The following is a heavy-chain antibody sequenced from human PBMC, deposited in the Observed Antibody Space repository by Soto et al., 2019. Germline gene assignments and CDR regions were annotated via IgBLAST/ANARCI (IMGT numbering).Heavy chain of an antibody. J-gene: IGHJ3*01. CDR1: GFTFNTFG. V-gene: IGHV3-74*01. Sequence: VQLVESGGGVVQPGRSLRLSCAASGFTFNTFGMHWVRQAPGKGLEWVSRIEGDGSSTTSADSVKGRFTVSRDDARNTLYLQMSSLRADDTAIYYCAREGLDTAGFFDVWGQGTMVTVSS. CDR2: IEGDGSST. D-gene: IGHD6-13*01. CDR3: AREGLDTAGFFDV.